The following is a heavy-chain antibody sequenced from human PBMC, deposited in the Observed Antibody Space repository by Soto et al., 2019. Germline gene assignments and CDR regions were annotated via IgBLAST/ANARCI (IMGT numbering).Heavy chain of an antibody. Sequence: GGSLRLSCAASGLTFSKYWMKWVRQAPGKGLEWVANINPDGSAKYYVDSVKGRFTISRDNAKNSLYLQINILTAEDTAVYYCATESIPAAIDAFDIWGQGTMVTVSS. CDR3: ATESIPAAIDAFDI. V-gene: IGHV3-7*04. D-gene: IGHD2-2*01. J-gene: IGHJ3*02. CDR2: INPDGSAK. CDR1: GLTFSKYW.